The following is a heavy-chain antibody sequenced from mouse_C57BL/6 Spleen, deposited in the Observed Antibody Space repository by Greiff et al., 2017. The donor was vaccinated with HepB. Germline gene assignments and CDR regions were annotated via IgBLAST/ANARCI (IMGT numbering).Heavy chain of an antibody. V-gene: IGHV1-19*01. D-gene: IGHD2-10*01. CDR3: ARSYYGNYDAMDY. J-gene: IGHJ4*01. Sequence: EVQLQQSGPVLVKPGASVKMSCKASGYTFTDYYMNWVKQSHGKSLEWIGVINPYNGGTSYNQKFKGKATLTVDKSSSTAYMELNSLTSEDSAVYYCARSYYGNYDAMDYWGQGTSVTVSS. CDR1: GYTFTDYY. CDR2: INPYNGGT.